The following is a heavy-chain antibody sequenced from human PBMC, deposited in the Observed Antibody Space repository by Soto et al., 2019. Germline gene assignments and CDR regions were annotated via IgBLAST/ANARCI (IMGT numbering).Heavy chain of an antibody. J-gene: IGHJ5*02. Sequence: SVKVSCKASGGTFSSYAISWVRQAPGQGLEWMGGIIPIFGTANYAQKFQGRVTITADESTSTAYMELSSLRSEDTAVYYCARDRGLWDYDSSGTPQGWFDPWGQGTLVTVSS. CDR2: IIPIFGTA. CDR1: GGTFSSYA. CDR3: ARDRGLWDYDSSGTPQGWFDP. D-gene: IGHD3-22*01. V-gene: IGHV1-69*13.